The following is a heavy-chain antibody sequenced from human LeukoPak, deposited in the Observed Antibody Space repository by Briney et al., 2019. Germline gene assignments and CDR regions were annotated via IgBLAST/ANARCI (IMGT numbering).Heavy chain of an antibody. V-gene: IGHV1-46*01. CDR2: INPSDGNA. D-gene: IGHD3-22*01. Sequence: GASVKVSCKASGYTFTTYYIHWVRQAPGQGLEWMGIINPSDGNANDARKFQGRVTMTRDTSMNTVYMELSSLRSEDTAVYYCARTYNYDRSGYFDFWGQGTLVTVSS. CDR1: GYTFTTYY. J-gene: IGHJ4*02. CDR3: ARTYNYDRSGYFDF.